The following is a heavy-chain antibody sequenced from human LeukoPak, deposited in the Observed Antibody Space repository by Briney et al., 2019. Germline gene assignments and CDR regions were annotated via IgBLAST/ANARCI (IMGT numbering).Heavy chain of an antibody. CDR3: ARDIPDGKAFDY. CDR1: GFTFSSYS. D-gene: IGHD2-21*01. CDR2: ITSISSYI. J-gene: IGHJ4*02. Sequence: GGSLRLSCAASGFTFSSYSMNWVRQAPGKGLEWVSSITSISSYIYYADSVKGRFTISRDNAKNSLYLQMNSLRAEDTAVYYCARDIPDGKAFDYWGQGTLVTVS. V-gene: IGHV3-21*01.